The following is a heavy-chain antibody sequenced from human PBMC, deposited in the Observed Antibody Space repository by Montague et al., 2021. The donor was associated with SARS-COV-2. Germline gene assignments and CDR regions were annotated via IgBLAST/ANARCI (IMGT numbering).Heavy chain of an antibody. CDR1: GFSLATRGMA. V-gene: IGHV2-5*01. J-gene: IGHJ3*01. Sequence: PALVKPTQTLTLTCTFSGFSLATRGMAVGWVRQPPGKGLEWLALISWXDIERYSLSLRSRLTITKDPSKNQVVLTLANMGPVDTATYYCAHRLFIEVLIGGESGAFDVWGPGTRVTVSS. CDR3: AHRLFIEVLIGGESGAFDV. D-gene: IGHD2-15*01. CDR2: ISWXDIE.